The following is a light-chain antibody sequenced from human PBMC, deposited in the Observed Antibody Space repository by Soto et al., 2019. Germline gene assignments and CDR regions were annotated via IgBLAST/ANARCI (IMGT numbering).Light chain of an antibody. V-gene: IGKV3-11*01. Sequence: EIVLTQSPATLSLSPGERATLSCRASQSVSRYLAWYQHKPGQAPRLLIYDASKRATGIPARFSGSGSGTDFTLTISSLEPEDFEVYYCQQRSNWPPTWTFGQGTRVEIK. J-gene: IGKJ1*01. CDR2: DAS. CDR1: QSVSRY. CDR3: QQRSNWPPTWT.